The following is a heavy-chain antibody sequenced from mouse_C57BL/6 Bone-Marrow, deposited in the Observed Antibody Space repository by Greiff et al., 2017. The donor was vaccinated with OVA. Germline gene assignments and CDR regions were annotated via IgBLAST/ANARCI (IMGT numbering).Heavy chain of an antibody. J-gene: IGHJ4*01. Sequence: PGASVKLSCKASGYTFTSYWMHWVKQRPGRGLEWIGRIDPNSGGTKYNEKFKSKATLTVDKPSSTAYMQLSSLTSEDSAVYYCARSRRLLNYYAMDYWGQGTSVTVSS. V-gene: IGHV1-72*01. CDR2: IDPNSGGT. D-gene: IGHD1-1*01. CDR3: ARSRRLLNYYAMDY. CDR1: GYTFTSYW.